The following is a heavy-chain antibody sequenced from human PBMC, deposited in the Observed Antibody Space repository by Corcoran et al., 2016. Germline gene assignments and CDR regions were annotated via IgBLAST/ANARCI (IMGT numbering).Heavy chain of an antibody. D-gene: IGHD2-15*01. Sequence: QVQLQESGPGLVKPSETLSLTCTVSGGSISNHYWNWIRQPAGKGLEWIGRIYSSGSTNYNPSLKSRVTMSVDTSKNQFSLKLSSVTAADTAVYHCARDRDSSPYKCFDPWGQGTLVTVSS. CDR3: ARDRDSSPYKCFDP. V-gene: IGHV4-4*07. CDR1: GGSISNHY. CDR2: IYSSGST. J-gene: IGHJ5*02.